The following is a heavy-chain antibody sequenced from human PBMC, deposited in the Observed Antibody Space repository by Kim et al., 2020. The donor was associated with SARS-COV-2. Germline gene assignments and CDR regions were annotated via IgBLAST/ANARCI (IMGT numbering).Heavy chain of an antibody. Sequence: GGSLRLSCAASGFNFRSYPMGWVRQAPGKGLEWVSSSGQSGSNTFYADSVKGRFTISRDNSKNTLYLEMSSLRAEDTAVYYCAKRLRPTGGPYEYWGQGILVTVSS. D-gene: IGHD1-1*01. CDR3: AKRLRPTGGPYEY. V-gene: IGHV3-23*05. J-gene: IGHJ4*02. CDR2: SGQSGSNT. CDR1: GFNFRSYP.